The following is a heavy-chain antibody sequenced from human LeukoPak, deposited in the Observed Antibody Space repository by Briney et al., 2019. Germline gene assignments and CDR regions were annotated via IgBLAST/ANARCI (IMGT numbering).Heavy chain of an antibody. CDR3: TRGVSGNYGNFDY. CDR2: IDPAGSST. V-gene: IGHV3-74*01. Sequence: PGRSLRLSCEASGFTFSSDWMHWVRQAPGKGLVWVSRIDPAGSSTYFADFVKGRFSVSRDNAKNTVYLQMTSLTAEDTAVYYCTRGVSGNYGNFDYWGQGTLLT. J-gene: IGHJ4*02. CDR1: GFTFSSDW. D-gene: IGHD1-26*01.